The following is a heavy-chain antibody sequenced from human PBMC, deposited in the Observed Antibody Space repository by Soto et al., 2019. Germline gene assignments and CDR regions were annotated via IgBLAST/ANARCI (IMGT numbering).Heavy chain of an antibody. CDR3: RTQWLD. D-gene: IGHD6-19*01. CDR1: GFTFSGSA. Sequence: EVQLVESGGGLVQPGGSLKLSCAASGFTFSGSAMHWVRQAPGKGLEWVGLIKKKTDGGTTDYAAPVKGRFTISRDDSKNTLYLQMSSLKTEDTAVYYCRTQWLDWGQGTLVTVSS. V-gene: IGHV3-15*01. J-gene: IGHJ4*02. CDR2: IKKKTDGGTT.